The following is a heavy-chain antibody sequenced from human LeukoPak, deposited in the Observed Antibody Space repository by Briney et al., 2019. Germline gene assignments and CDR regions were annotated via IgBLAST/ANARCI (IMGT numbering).Heavy chain of an antibody. CDR3: ARSSAHSYGDFHF. Sequence: PSETLSLTCSVSGVSITTNYRSWIRQPPGKGLEWLGYIHHSGATSYNPSLKSRGTMSLDTSNNQFSLKVTSVSAADTAVYYCARSSAHSYGDFHFWGQGNLVTVSS. CDR1: GVSITTNY. D-gene: IGHD5-18*01. J-gene: IGHJ4*02. CDR2: IHHSGAT. V-gene: IGHV4-59*01.